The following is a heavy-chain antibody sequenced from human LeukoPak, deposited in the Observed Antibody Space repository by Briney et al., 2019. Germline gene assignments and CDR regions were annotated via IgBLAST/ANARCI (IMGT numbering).Heavy chain of an antibody. CDR1: GFIFSAYS. CDR2: LSTDNGHI. CDR3: ARGYCVSGNC. D-gene: IGHD3-10*01. V-gene: IGHV3-21*04. J-gene: IGHJ4*02. Sequence: GGSLRLSCVGSGFIFSAYSMNWIRQAPGKGLEWVSSLSTDNGHIFYADSVKGRFTISRDNSKNTLYLQMNSLRADDTAVYYCARGYCVSGNCWGQGTLVTVSS.